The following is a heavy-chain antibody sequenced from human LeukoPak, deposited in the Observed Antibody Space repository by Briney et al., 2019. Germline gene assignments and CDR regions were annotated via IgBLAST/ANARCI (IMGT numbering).Heavy chain of an antibody. CDR1: GGSISSHY. D-gene: IGHD3-3*01. CDR2: IYYSGST. CDR3: ARVLTSNDFWSGSDYYYMDV. J-gene: IGHJ6*03. Sequence: SETQSLTCTVSGGSISSHYWSWIRQPPGKGLEWIGYIYYSGSTNYNPSLKSRVTISVDTSKNQFSLKLSSVTAADTAVYYCARVLTSNDFWSGSDYYYMDVWGKGTTVTVSS. V-gene: IGHV4-59*11.